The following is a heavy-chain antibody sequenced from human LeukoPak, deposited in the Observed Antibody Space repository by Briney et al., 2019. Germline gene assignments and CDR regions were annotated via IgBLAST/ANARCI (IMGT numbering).Heavy chain of an antibody. D-gene: IGHD2-2*01. CDR2: ISGSGGST. J-gene: IGHJ4*02. CDR3: AKDGIVVVPAARNY. Sequence: ISGSGGSTYYADSVKGRFTISRDNSKNTLYLQMNSLRAEDTAVYYCAKDGIVVVPAARNYWGQGTLVTVSS. V-gene: IGHV3-23*01.